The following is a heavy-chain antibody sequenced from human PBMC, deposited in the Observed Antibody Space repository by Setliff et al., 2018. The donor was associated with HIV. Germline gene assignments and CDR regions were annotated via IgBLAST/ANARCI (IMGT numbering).Heavy chain of an antibody. J-gene: IGHJ5*01. D-gene: IGHD6-13*01. CDR1: GFSLSTSGMC. CDR3: ARGYSSSWYDS. V-gene: IGHV4-38-2*02. CDR2: IYYSGST. Sequence: SGPTLVNPTQTLTLTCTFSGFSLSTSGMCVSWIRQPPGKGLEWIGSIYYSGSTYYNPSLKSRVTISVDTSKNQFSLRLSSVTAADTAVYYCARGYSSSWYDSWGQGTLVTVSS.